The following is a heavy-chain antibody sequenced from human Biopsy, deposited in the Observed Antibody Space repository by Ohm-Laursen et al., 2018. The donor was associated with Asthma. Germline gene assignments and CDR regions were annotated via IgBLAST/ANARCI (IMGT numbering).Heavy chain of an antibody. J-gene: IGHJ4*02. V-gene: IGHV1-69*13. D-gene: IGHD2-2*01. CDR3: ARKAGSCISRTCYSLDF. CDR1: GGTFNTYV. CDR2: INSVFGTT. Sequence: GASVKVSCKSLGGTFNTYVIGWGRQAPGQGLGWMGGINSVFGTTTYPQKFQARVTITADDSTGTVYMELSSLRSEDTAVYYCARKAGSCISRTCYSLDFWGQGTLVTVSS.